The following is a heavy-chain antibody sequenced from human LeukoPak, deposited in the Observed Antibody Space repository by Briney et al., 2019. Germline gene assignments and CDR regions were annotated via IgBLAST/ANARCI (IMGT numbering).Heavy chain of an antibody. CDR2: ISYDGTIK. V-gene: IGHV3-30-3*01. CDR1: GFTFSSYA. Sequence: GGSLRLSCAASGFTFSSYAIHWVRQAPGKGREWVAFISYDGTIKYFADSVKGRFTISRDNSKNTLYLQMNSLRAEDTAVYYCARDFSGRYCIDYWGQGTLVTVSS. D-gene: IGHD6-19*01. CDR3: ARDFSGRYCIDY. J-gene: IGHJ4*02.